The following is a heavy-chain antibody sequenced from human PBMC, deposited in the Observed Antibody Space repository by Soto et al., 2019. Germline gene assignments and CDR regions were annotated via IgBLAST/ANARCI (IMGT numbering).Heavy chain of an antibody. D-gene: IGHD2-21*01. V-gene: IGHV3-64D*06. CDR1: GFRFNSFA. J-gene: IGHJ6*04. Sequence: GGSLRLSCSTSGFRFNSFAIHWVRQAPGKGLEYVSAINANGGSTYFADSVKGRFSISRDASRNNVFLEMNSLSREDTAVYHCAKGRSGEYYSDALEVWGKGTTVIVSS. CDR3: AKGRSGEYYSDALEV. CDR2: INANGGST.